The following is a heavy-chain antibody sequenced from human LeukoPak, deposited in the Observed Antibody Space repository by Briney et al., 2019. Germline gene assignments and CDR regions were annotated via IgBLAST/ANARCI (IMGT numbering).Heavy chain of an antibody. V-gene: IGHV3-7*01. CDR3: AREEAVAGTYFYY. CDR1: GFTFSSYW. CDR2: IKQDGSEK. Sequence: GGSLRLSWAASGFTFSSYWMSWVRQAQGKGLEWVANIKQDGSEKYYVDSVKGRFTISRDNAKNSLYLQMNSLRAEDTAVYYCAREEAVAGTYFYYWGQGTLVTVSS. J-gene: IGHJ4*02. D-gene: IGHD6-19*01.